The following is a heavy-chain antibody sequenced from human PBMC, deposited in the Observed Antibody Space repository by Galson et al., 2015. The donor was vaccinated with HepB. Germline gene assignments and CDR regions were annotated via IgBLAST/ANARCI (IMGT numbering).Heavy chain of an antibody. V-gene: IGHV3-15*01. CDR2: IKSRSDGGTI. Sequence: SLRLSCAGSGFTFRNAWMSWVRQAPGKGLEWVGRIKSRSDGGTIGYAAPVKGRFTISRDDSKNTLYLQMNSLKTEDTAVYFCTTDALKTPGDYYYGMDVWGQGTTVTVSS. D-gene: IGHD4-23*01. CDR1: GFTFRNAW. CDR3: TTDALKTPGDYYYGMDV. J-gene: IGHJ6*02.